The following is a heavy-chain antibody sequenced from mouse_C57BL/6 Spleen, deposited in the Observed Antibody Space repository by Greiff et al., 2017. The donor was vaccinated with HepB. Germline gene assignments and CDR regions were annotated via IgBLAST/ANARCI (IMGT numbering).Heavy chain of an antibody. J-gene: IGHJ3*01. Sequence: EVKLVESGGGLVKPGGSLKLSCAASGFTFSSYAMSWVRQTPEKRLEWVATISDGGSYTYYPDNVKGRFTISRDNAKNNLYLQMSHLKSEDTAMYYCARDWDDYDEGFAYWGQGTLVTVSA. CDR3: ARDWDDYDEGFAY. CDR2: ISDGGSYT. CDR1: GFTFSSYA. D-gene: IGHD2-4*01. V-gene: IGHV5-4*01.